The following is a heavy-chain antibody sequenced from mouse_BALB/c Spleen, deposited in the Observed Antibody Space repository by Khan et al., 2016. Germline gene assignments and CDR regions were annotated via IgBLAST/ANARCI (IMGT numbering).Heavy chain of an antibody. V-gene: IGHV9-3-1*01. CDR2: INTYTGEP. CDR1: GYTFTNYG. CDR3: ASIYDGYYVGLYYAMDY. D-gene: IGHD2-3*01. J-gene: IGHJ4*01. Sequence: QIQLVQSGPELKKPGETVKISCKASGYTFTNYGMNWVKQAPGKGLKWMGWINTYTGEPTYADDFKGRFACSLETSASTSYLQINNLQNEDTATYFCASIYDGYYVGLYYAMDYWGQGTSVAVSS.